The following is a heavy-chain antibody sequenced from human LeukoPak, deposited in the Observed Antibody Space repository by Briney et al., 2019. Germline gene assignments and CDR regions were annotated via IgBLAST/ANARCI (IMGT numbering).Heavy chain of an antibody. D-gene: IGHD1-26*01. CDR3: ARIVGANFDY. CDR2: IYYSGST. V-gene: IGHV4-59*01. J-gene: IGHJ4*02. CDR1: GGSISSYY. Sequence: SDTLSLTCTVSGGSISSYYWSWIRQPPGKGLEWIGYIYYSGSTNYNPSLKSRVTISVDTSKNQFSLKLSSVTAADTAVYYCARIVGANFDYWGQGTLVTVSS.